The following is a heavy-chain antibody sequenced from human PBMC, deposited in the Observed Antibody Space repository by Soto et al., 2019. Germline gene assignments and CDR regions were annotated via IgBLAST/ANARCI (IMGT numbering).Heavy chain of an antibody. CDR1: GFTFSDYY. V-gene: IGHV3-11*01. Sequence: GGSLRLSCAASGFTFSDYYMSWIRQAPGKGLEWVSYISSSGSTIYYADSVKGRFTISRDNAKNSLYLQMNSLRAEDTAVYYCASIYSSSTASHFPLDVWGKGTTVTVSS. D-gene: IGHD6-6*01. J-gene: IGHJ6*04. CDR3: ASIYSSSTASHFPLDV. CDR2: ISSSGSTI.